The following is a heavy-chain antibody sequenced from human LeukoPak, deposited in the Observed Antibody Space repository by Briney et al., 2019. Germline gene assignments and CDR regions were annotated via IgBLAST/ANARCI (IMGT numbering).Heavy chain of an antibody. CDR2: ISYDGSEE. V-gene: IGHV3-30*04. CDR1: GFTFSSYA. CDR3: ARDFTPEWFDIH. Sequence: PGRSLRLSCAASGFTFSSYAMHWVRQAPGKGPEWVGVISYDGSEEYYTDSVKGRFTISRDNSKNTVYLQMNSLRADDTAVYYCARDFTPEWFDIHWGQGTLVTVS. D-gene: IGHD3-3*01. J-gene: IGHJ4*02.